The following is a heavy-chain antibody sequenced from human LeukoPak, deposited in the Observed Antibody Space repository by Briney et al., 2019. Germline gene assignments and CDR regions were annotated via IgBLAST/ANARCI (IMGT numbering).Heavy chain of an antibody. V-gene: IGHV3-48*02. CDR1: GFTFRSYS. D-gene: IGHD5-12*01. CDR3: ARDGDSGYDFGLVDY. J-gene: IGHJ4*02. Sequence: GGSLRLSCAASGFTFRSYSMNWVRQAPGKGLEWVSYISSGSTIYYADSMKGRFTISRDNAKNSLFLQMNSLRDEDTAVYYCARDGDSGYDFGLVDYWGQGTLVTVSS. CDR2: ISSGSTI.